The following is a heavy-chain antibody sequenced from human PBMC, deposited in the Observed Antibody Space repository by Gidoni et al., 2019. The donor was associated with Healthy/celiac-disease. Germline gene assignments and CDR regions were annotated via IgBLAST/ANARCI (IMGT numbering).Heavy chain of an antibody. Sequence: QVQLVESGGGVVQPGRSLRLSCAASGFTFSSSGMHWVRQAPGKGLEWVAVISYDGSKKYYADSVKGRFTISRDNSKNTLYLQMNSLRAEDTAVYYCARVYDSSGYYYSAWGQGTLVTVSS. D-gene: IGHD3-22*01. CDR3: ARVYDSSGYYYSA. CDR1: GFTFSSSG. V-gene: IGHV3-30*03. J-gene: IGHJ5*02. CDR2: ISYDGSKK.